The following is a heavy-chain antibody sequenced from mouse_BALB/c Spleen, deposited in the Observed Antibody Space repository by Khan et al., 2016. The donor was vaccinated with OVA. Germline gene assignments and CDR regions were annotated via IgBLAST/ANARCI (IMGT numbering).Heavy chain of an antibody. CDR2: INPSSGYT. V-gene: IGHV1-4*01. CDR3: ARTHER. J-gene: IGHJ2*01. CDR1: GYTFTSYT. Sequence: QIQLVQSGAELARLGASVKMSCKASGYTFTSYTMHWVKQRPGQGLEWIGYINPSSGYTKYNQKFKDKATLTADKSSSTAYMQLSILTSDDSAVYYCARTHERWGQGTTLTVSS.